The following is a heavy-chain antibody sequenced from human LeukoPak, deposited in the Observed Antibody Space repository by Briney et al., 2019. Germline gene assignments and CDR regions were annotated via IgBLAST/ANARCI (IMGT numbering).Heavy chain of an antibody. V-gene: IGHV3-21*01. CDR3: ARDLYSSSSCDY. CDR2: ISSSSSYI. J-gene: IGHJ4*02. CDR1: GFTFSSYS. Sequence: PGGSLRLSCAAPGFTFSSYSMNWVRQAPGKGLEWVSSISSSSSYIYYADSVKGRFTISRDNAKNSLYLQMNSLRAEDTAVYYCARDLYSSSSCDYWGQGTLVTVSS. D-gene: IGHD6-6*01.